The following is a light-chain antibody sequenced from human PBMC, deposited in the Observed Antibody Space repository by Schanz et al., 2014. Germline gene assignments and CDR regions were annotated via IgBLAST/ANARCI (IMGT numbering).Light chain of an antibody. J-gene: IGKJ4*01. CDR1: QSVSNN. CDR2: AAS. CDR3: QQSFTNPLT. Sequence: EIVMTQSPATLSLSPGERATLSCRASQSVSNNLAWYQQKPGQAPRLLISAASTRATAIPARFSGSGSGTDFTLTISRLEPEDFATYYCQQSFTNPLTFGGGTKVEIK. V-gene: IGKV3-15*01.